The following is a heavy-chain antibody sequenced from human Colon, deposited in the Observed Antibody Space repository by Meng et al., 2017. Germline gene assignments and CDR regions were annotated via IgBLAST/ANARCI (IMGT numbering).Heavy chain of an antibody. CDR2: ISASGSYI. V-gene: IGHV3-21*01. J-gene: IGHJ4*02. CDR1: GFTFSSYA. CDR3: APTFGSGSYYKGPIHY. D-gene: IGHD3-10*01. Sequence: GESLKISCAASGFTFSSYAMSWVRQAPGKGLEWVSSISASGSYIYYGHSVRGRFTVSRDNAKNSLYLQMNSLGAEDTALYYCAPTFGSGSYYKGPIHYWGQGRLVTVSS.